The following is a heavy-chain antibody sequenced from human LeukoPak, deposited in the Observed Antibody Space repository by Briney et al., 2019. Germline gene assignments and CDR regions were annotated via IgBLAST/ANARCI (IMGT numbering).Heavy chain of an antibody. J-gene: IGHJ3*02. D-gene: IGHD2-21*02. CDR2: IIPIFGTA. Sequence: SVKVSCKASGGTFSSYAISWVRQAPGQGLEWMGGIIPIFGTANYAQKFQGRVTITADESTSTAYMEPSSLRSEDTAVYYCARPCGGDCRGAFDIWGQGTMVTVSS. V-gene: IGHV1-69*13. CDR3: ARPCGGDCRGAFDI. CDR1: GGTFSSYA.